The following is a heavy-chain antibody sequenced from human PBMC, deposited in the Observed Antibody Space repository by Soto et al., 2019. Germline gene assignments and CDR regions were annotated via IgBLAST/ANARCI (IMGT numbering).Heavy chain of an antibody. D-gene: IGHD3-22*01. Sequence: ASVKVSSKASRYTFTDYYMHCVRQAPGQGLEWMGWINPNSGGTNYAQKFQGWVTMTRDTSISTAYMELSRLRSDDTAVYYCARVVNYYDSSGLGYWGQGTLVTVSS. CDR1: RYTFTDYY. CDR2: INPNSGGT. V-gene: IGHV1-2*04. J-gene: IGHJ4*02. CDR3: ARVVNYYDSSGLGY.